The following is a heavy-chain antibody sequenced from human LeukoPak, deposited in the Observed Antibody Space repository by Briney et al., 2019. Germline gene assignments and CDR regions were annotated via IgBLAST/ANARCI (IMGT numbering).Heavy chain of an antibody. J-gene: IGHJ4*02. CDR1: GDSVTGYY. Sequence: PSETLSLTCTVFGDSVTGYYLNWVRQPPGKGLEWIGHIYKIGTANYNPSLKSRLTISADTSKNQFSLKLRSVTAADTAVYYCVIGVGWQPDYWGQGALVTVSS. V-gene: IGHV4-59*02. CDR2: IYKIGTA. CDR3: VIGVGWQPDY. D-gene: IGHD2-15*01.